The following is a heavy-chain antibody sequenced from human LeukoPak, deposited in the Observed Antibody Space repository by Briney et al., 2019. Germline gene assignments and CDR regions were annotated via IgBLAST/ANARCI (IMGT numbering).Heavy chain of an antibody. CDR3: ARVGRARPAWFDP. V-gene: IGHV1-69*05. D-gene: IGHD6-6*01. Sequence: ASVKVSCKASGGTFSSYAISWVRQAPGQGLEWMGGIIPIFGTANYAQKFQGRVTMTRDTSISTAYMELSRLRSDDTAVYYCARVGRARPAWFDPWGQGTLVTVSS. CDR2: IIPIFGTA. J-gene: IGHJ5*02. CDR1: GGTFSSYA.